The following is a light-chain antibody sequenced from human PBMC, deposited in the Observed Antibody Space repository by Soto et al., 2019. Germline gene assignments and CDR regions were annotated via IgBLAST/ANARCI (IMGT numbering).Light chain of an antibody. J-gene: IGKJ5*01. CDR1: QSVSSN. CDR2: DAS. V-gene: IGKV3-11*01. Sequence: EIVLTQSPGTLSLSPGERATLSCRASQSVSSNLAWYQQKPGQAPRLLIYDASNRATGIPARFSGSGSGTDFTLTISSLEPEDFAVYYCQQRMNWPLTFGQGTRREIK. CDR3: QQRMNWPLT.